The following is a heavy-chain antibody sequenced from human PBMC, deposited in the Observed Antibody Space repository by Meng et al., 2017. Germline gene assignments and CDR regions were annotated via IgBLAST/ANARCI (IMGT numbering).Heavy chain of an antibody. J-gene: IGHJ5*02. CDR3: ARGGGTYYYGSGHNWFDP. V-gene: IGHV1-2*02. Sequence: ASVKVSCKASGGTFSSYAISWVRQAPGQGLEWMGWINPNSGGTNYAQKFQGRVTMTRDTSISTAYMEPSRLRSDDTAVYYCARGGGTYYYGSGHNWFDPWGQGTLVTVSS. CDR2: INPNSGGT. CDR1: GGTFSSYA. D-gene: IGHD3-10*01.